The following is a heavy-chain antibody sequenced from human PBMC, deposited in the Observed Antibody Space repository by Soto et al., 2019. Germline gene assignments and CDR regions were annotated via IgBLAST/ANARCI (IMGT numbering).Heavy chain of an antibody. Sequence: ASVKVSCKASGYTFTSYGISWVRQAPGQGLEWMGWISAYNGNTNYAQKLQGRVTMTTDTSTSTAYMELRSLRSDDTAVYYCARDLEKITEIYDYIWGSYRPANDYWGQGTLVTVSS. J-gene: IGHJ4*02. CDR3: ARDLEKITEIYDYIWGSYRPANDY. V-gene: IGHV1-18*01. CDR2: ISAYNGNT. CDR1: GYTFTSYG. D-gene: IGHD3-16*02.